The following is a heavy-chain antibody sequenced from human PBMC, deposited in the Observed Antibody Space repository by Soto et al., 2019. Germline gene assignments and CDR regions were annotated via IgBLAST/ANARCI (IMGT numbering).Heavy chain of an antibody. CDR2: IYYSGST. D-gene: IGHD5-18*01. CDR1: GGSISSSSYY. CDR3: ARSFDTAMANEYFQH. V-gene: IGHV4-39*01. Sequence: LSLTCTVSGGSISSSSYYWGWIRQPPGKGLEWIGSIYYSGSTHYNPSLKSRVTISVDTSKNQFSLKLSSVTAADTAVYYCARSFDTAMANEYFQHWGQGTLVTVSS. J-gene: IGHJ1*01.